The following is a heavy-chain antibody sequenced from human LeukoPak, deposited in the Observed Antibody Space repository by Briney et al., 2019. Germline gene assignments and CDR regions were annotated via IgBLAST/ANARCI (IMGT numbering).Heavy chain of an antibody. CDR2: IWYDGSKK. J-gene: IGHJ4*02. D-gene: IGHD5-12*01. CDR3: ARDIGRGYSYGTFDY. Sequence: PGGSLRLSCAASGFTFSLYAMHWVRQAPGKGLEWVALIWYDGSKKYYADSVEGRFTISRDNSKNTLYLQMNSLRADDTAVYYCARDIGRGYSYGTFDYWGQGTLVTVSS. CDR1: GFTFSLYA. V-gene: IGHV3-33*01.